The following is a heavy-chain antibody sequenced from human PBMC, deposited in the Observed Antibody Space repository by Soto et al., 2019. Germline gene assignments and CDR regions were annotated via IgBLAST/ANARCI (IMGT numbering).Heavy chain of an antibody. Sequence: SETLSLTCGVSGGTVASSHWWSWVRQSPGGGLEWIGNVYHTGDTNFNPSLQSRVTISVDKSNNQFSLRLNSLTAADTAVYFCAREIVTAGGDNYFDPWGPGTLVTVSS. D-gene: IGHD2-21*02. V-gene: IGHV4-4*02. CDR2: VYHTGDT. J-gene: IGHJ5*02. CDR1: GGTVASSHW. CDR3: AREIVTAGGDNYFDP.